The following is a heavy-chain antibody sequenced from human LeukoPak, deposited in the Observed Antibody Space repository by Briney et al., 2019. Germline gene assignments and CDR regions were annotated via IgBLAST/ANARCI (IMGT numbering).Heavy chain of an antibody. D-gene: IGHD1/OR15-1a*01. CDR2: ISSSGSTI. V-gene: IGHV3-48*03. CDR1: GFTFSSYE. Sequence: GGSLRLSCAASGFTFSSYEMNWVRHAPGKGLEWVSYISSSGSTIYYADSVKGRFTISRDNSMNTLSLQMNSLRAEDTAVYYCAKEAQRITGATSVIYYNYYYMDVWGKGTTVTVSS. CDR3: AKEAQRITGATSVIYYNYYYMDV. J-gene: IGHJ6*03.